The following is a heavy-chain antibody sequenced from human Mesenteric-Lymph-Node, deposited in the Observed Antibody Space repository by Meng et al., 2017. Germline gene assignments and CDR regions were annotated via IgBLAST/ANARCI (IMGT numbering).Heavy chain of an antibody. CDR2: INPSGCST. D-gene: IGHD3-22*01. V-gene: IGHV1-46*01. J-gene: IGHJ5*02. CDR1: GYTFTSYY. Sequence: ASVKVSCKASGYTFTSYYMHWVRQAPGQGLEWMGIINPSGCSTSYAQKFQGRVTMTRDTSTSTVYMELSSLRSEDTAVYYCARGVEVVVVITTSDDWFDPWGQGTLVTVSS. CDR3: ARGVEVVVVITTSDDWFDP.